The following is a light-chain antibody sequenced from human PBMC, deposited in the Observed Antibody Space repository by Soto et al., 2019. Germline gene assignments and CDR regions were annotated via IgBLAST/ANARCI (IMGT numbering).Light chain of an antibody. CDR3: QTWGTGIRV. CDR2: LNSDGSH. Sequence: QPVLTQSPSASASLGASVKLTCTLSSGHSSYAIAWHQQQPEKGPRYLMKLNSDGSHSKGDGIPDRFSGSSSGAERSLTISSLQSEDEDDYYCQTWGTGIRVFGGGTKLTVL. V-gene: IGLV4-69*01. CDR1: SGHSSYA. J-gene: IGLJ3*02.